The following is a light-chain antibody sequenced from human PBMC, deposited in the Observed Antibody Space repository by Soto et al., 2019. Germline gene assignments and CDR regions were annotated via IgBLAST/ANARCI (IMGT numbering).Light chain of an antibody. V-gene: IGLV2-8*01. Sequence: QSALTQPPSASGSPGQSVTISCTGSGSDVGGYNYVSWYRQHPGKAPKLMIYEVSKRPAGVSDRLSGSKSGNTASLTVSGLQAEDEADYYCSSYAGSNNFVVFGGGTKLTVL. CDR3: SSYAGSNNFVV. CDR1: GSDVGGYNY. CDR2: EVS. J-gene: IGLJ2*01.